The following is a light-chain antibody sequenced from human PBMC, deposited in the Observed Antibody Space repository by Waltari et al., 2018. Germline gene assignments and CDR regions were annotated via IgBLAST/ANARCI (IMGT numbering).Light chain of an antibody. V-gene: IGLV2-23*01. J-gene: IGLJ3*02. CDR3: SSFATSGIWV. CDR2: EDS. CDR1: NSDIGNYNL. Sequence: QSALTQPASVSGSPGQSITISCTGTNSDIGNYNLVSWYQQYPDKAPKLVIYEDSQRPSGVSHRFSGSKSGNTASLTISGLQADDESDFHCSSFATSGIWVFGGGTRLTVL.